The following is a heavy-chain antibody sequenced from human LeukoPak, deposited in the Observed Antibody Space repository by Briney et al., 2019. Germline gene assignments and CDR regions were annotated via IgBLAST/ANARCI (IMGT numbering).Heavy chain of an antibody. CDR1: GFTFDDYA. Sequence: GGSLRLSCAAPGFTFDDYAMHWVRQAPGKGLEWVSGISWNSGSIGYADSVKGRFTISRDNAENSLYLQMNSLRAEDMALYYCAKDNCGGDCYSGFDYWGQGTLVTVSS. D-gene: IGHD2-21*01. J-gene: IGHJ4*02. CDR3: AKDNCGGDCYSGFDY. V-gene: IGHV3-9*03. CDR2: ISWNSGSI.